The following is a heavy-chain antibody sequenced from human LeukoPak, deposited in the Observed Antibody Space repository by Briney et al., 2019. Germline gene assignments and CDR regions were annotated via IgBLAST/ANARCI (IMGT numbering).Heavy chain of an antibody. D-gene: IGHD7-27*01. CDR3: ARGWGGADAFDI. V-gene: IGHV4-34*01. CDR1: GGSFSGYY. Sequence: PSETLSLTCAVYGGSFSGYYWSWIRQPPRKGLEWIGEINHSGSTNYNPSLKSRVTISVDTSKNQFSLKLSSVTAADTAVYYCARGWGGADAFDIWGQGTMVTVSS. CDR2: INHSGST. J-gene: IGHJ3*02.